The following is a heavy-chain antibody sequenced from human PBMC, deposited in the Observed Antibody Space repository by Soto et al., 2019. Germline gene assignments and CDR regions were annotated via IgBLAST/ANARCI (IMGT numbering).Heavy chain of an antibody. J-gene: IGHJ4*02. D-gene: IGHD3-10*01. V-gene: IGHV3-23*01. CDR3: AKGPGDSGSRTPHVDF. CDR1: GFTFNNYA. CDR2: ISGGGDTT. Sequence: EVQLLESGGGLVQPGGSLRLSCAASGFTFNNYAMTWVRQAPGKGLEWVSAISGGGDTTSYADSVKGRFTVSRDGSNNALYLQLSRLRAEGTALYYCAKGPGDSGSRTPHVDFWGQGTLVTVSS.